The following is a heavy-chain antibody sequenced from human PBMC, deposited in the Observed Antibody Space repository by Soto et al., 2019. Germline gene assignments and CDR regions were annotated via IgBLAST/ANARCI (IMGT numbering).Heavy chain of an antibody. CDR1: GGTFSSYA. J-gene: IGHJ6*02. CDR2: IIPIFGTA. CDR3: AREQQQLVLGPYYYYGMDV. Sequence: QVQLVQSGAEVKKPGSSVKVSCKASGGTFSSYAISWVRQAPGQGLEWMGGIIPIFGTANYAQKFQGRVTITADEATSTAYMELSSLRSEDTAVYYCAREQQQLVLGPYYYYGMDVWGQGTTVTVSS. D-gene: IGHD6-13*01. V-gene: IGHV1-69*01.